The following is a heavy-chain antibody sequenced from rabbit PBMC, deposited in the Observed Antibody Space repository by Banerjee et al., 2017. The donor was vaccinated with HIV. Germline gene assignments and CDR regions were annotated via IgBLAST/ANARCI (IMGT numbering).Heavy chain of an antibody. V-gene: IGHV1S45*01. J-gene: IGHJ6*01. Sequence: QEQLEESGGDLVKPGASLTLTCTASGFSFSGDYWICWVRQAPGKGLEWIGCISGSSGNTYYASWARGRFTISKTSSTTVTLQMTSLTAADTATYFCARGRYATDNYYMDLWGPGTLVTVS. CDR2: ISGSSGNT. D-gene: IGHD6-1*01. CDR3: ARGRYATDNYYMDL. CDR1: GFSFSGDYW.